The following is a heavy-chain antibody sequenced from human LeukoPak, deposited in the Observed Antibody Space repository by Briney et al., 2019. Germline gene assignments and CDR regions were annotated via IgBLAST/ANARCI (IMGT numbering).Heavy chain of an antibody. CDR3: ARGRRNYGDYYYYMDV. CDR1: GGSFSGYY. CDR2: INHSGST. Sequence: PSETLSLTCAVYGGSFSGYYWSWIRQPPGKGLEWIGKINHSGSTNYNPSLKSRVTISGDTSKNQFSLKLSSVTAADTAVYYCARGRRNYGDYYYYMDVWGKGTTVTVSS. V-gene: IGHV4-34*01. J-gene: IGHJ6*03. D-gene: IGHD1-7*01.